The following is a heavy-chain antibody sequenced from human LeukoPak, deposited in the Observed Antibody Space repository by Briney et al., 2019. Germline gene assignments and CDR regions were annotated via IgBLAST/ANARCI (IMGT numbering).Heavy chain of an antibody. CDR1: GFTFSSYG. CDR2: ISYDGSNK. D-gene: IGHD4-17*01. J-gene: IGHJ5*02. CDR3: AKETTTVTDWFDP. Sequence: GRSLRLSCAASGFTFSSYGMHWVRQAPGKGLEWVVVISYDGSNKYYADPVKGRFTISRDNSKNTLYLQMNSLRAEDTAVYYCAKETTTVTDWFDPWGQGTLVTVSS. V-gene: IGHV3-30*18.